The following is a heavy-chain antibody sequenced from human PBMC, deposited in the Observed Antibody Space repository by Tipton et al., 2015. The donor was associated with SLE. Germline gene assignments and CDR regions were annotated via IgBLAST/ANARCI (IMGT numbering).Heavy chain of an antibody. J-gene: IGHJ3*02. CDR3: ARVQYYYDSSGYYGGFDI. D-gene: IGHD3-22*01. CDR1: GFTFSTYT. V-gene: IGHV3-21*01. CDR2: ISSSSSYI. Sequence: SLRLSCAASGFTFSTYTMNWVRQAPGKGLEWVSSISSSSSYIYYIDSVKGRFTISRDNAKNSLFLQMNSLRAEDTAVYYCARVQYYYDSSGYYGGFDIWGQGTMVSVSS.